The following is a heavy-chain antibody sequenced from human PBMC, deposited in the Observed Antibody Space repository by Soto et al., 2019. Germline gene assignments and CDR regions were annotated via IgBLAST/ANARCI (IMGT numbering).Heavy chain of an antibody. D-gene: IGHD1-20*01. CDR2: INPSGGST. J-gene: IGHJ1*01. V-gene: IGHV1-46*01. CDR1: RYILTSYY. CDR3: AREGITGRKFQH. Sequence: GASVKVSCKASRYILTSYYIHWVRQAPGQGLEWMGIINPSGGSTTYAQKFQGRVTVTRDTSTSTVYMELSSLRSEDTAVYYCAREGITGRKFQHWGQGTLVTVSS.